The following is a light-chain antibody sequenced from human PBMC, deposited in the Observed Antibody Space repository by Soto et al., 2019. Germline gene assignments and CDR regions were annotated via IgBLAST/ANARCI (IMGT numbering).Light chain of an antibody. J-gene: IGKJ5*01. V-gene: IGKV3-15*01. CDR2: GAS. CDR1: QSVSSK. CDR3: QQYDNGPIT. Sequence: EIGMTQSAASLSVSPGERATLXCRASQSVSSKLAWYQQIPGQAPRLLISGASTRAHGTPTSFSGSGSATEFTPTISSRQSDDFAVYYRQQYDNGPITFGQGTRLEIK.